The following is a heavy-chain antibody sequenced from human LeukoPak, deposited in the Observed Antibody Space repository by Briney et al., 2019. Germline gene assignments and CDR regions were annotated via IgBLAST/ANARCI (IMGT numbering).Heavy chain of an antibody. Sequence: PSETLSLTCTVSGDSISTYYWSWIRQPPGKGLEWIGYISNSVYTNYNPSLTGRVTMSVDTSKNQFSLKLTSVAAADTAVYYCARHVRSDYANAKFDYWGQGALVTVSS. CDR2: ISNSVYT. D-gene: IGHD4-17*01. V-gene: IGHV4-59*08. CDR3: ARHVRSDYANAKFDY. J-gene: IGHJ4*02. CDR1: GDSISTYY.